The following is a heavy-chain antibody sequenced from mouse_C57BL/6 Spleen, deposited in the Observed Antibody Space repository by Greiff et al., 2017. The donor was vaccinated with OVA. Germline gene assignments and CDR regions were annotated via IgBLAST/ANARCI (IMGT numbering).Heavy chain of an antibody. J-gene: IGHJ2*01. D-gene: IGHD2-3*01. Sequence: EVQLVESGPVLVKPGASVKMSCKASGYTFTDYYMNWVKQSHGKSLEWIGVINPYNGGTSYNQKFKGKATLTVDKSSSTAYMELNSLTSEDSAVYYCAREHDGFFDYWGQGTTLTVSS. V-gene: IGHV1-19*01. CDR1: GYTFTDYY. CDR2: INPYNGGT. CDR3: AREHDGFFDY.